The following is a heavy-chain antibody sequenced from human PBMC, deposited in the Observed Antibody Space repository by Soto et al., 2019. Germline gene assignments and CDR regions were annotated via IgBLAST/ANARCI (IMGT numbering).Heavy chain of an antibody. V-gene: IGHV3-30*18. CDR1: GFTFSSYG. D-gene: IGHD2-2*01. CDR2: ISYDGSNK. Sequence: GGSLRLSCAASGFTFSSYGMHWVRQAPGKGLEWVAVISYDGSNKYYADSVKGRFTISRDNSKNTLYLQMNSLRAEDTAVYYCAKDSAPAAMSSGLGPGPYYYYYYYMDVWGKGTTVTVSS. J-gene: IGHJ6*03. CDR3: AKDSAPAAMSSGLGPGPYYYYYYYMDV.